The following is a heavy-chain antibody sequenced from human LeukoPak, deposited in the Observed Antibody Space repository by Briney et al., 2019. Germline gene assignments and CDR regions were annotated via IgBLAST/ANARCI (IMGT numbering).Heavy chain of an antibody. CDR2: IYSGGST. D-gene: IGHD6-13*01. V-gene: IGHV3-53*01. CDR1: GFTVSSNY. Sequence: PGGSLRLSCAASGFTVSSNYMSWVRQAPGKGLEWVSVIYSGGSTYYADSVKGRFTISRDNSKNTLYLQMNSLRAEDTAVYYCAREGSGQQLVRGAFDIWGQGTMVTVSS. J-gene: IGHJ3*02. CDR3: AREGSGQQLVRGAFDI.